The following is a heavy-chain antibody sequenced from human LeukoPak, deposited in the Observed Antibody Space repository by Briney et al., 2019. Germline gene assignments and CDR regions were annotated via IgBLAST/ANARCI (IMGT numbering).Heavy chain of an antibody. J-gene: IGHJ3*02. CDR2: IKRDGSEK. Sequence: PGGSLRLSCAASGFTFSNYWMSWVRQAPGKGLEWVANIKRDGSEKYYVDSLKGRFTISRDNAKNSLYLQVNSLRAEDTAVYYCARDRSLDSSSWYFAFDIWGQGTMVTVSS. CDR1: GFTFSNYW. CDR3: ARDRSLDSSSWYFAFDI. V-gene: IGHV3-7*01. D-gene: IGHD6-13*01.